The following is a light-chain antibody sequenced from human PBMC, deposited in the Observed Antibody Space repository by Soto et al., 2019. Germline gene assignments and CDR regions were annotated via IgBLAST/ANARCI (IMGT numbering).Light chain of an antibody. CDR3: SSYTSSSTSCV. Sequence: QSLLTQPASVSGSPGQSITISCTGSSSDVGGYDYVSWYQQHPGKPPKLMIYDVSNRPSGVSDRFSGSKSGNTASLTISGLQAEDEADYYCSSYTSSSTSCVFGTGTKLTVL. CDR2: DVS. J-gene: IGLJ1*01. CDR1: SSDVGGYDY. V-gene: IGLV2-14*01.